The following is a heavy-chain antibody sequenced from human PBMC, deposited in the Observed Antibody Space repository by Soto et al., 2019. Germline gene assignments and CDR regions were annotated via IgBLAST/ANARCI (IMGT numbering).Heavy chain of an antibody. CDR1: GFTFSSYG. J-gene: IGHJ4*02. D-gene: IGHD6-19*01. CDR3: AKDGIAVAGKTTLFDY. V-gene: IGHV3-30*18. Sequence: QVQLVESGGGVVQPGRSLRLSCAASGFTFSSYGMHWVRQAPGKGLEWVAVISYDGSNKYYADSVKGRFTISRDNSKNTRYLQMNSLRAEDTAVYYCAKDGIAVAGKTTLFDYWGQGTLVTVSS. CDR2: ISYDGSNK.